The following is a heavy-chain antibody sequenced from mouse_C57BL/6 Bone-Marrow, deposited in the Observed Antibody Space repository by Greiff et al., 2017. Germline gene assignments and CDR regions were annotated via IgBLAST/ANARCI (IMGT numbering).Heavy chain of an antibody. CDR3: ARYGTGVLYYAMDY. J-gene: IGHJ4*01. V-gene: IGHV1-80*01. CDR2: IYPGDGDT. Sequence: VKLQESGAELVKPGASVKISCKASGYAFSSYWMNWVKQRPGKGLEWIGQIYPGDGDTNYNGKFKGKATLTADKSSSTAYMQLSSLTSEDSAVYFCARYGTGVLYYAMDYWGQGTSVTVSS. D-gene: IGHD4-1*01. CDR1: GYAFSSYW.